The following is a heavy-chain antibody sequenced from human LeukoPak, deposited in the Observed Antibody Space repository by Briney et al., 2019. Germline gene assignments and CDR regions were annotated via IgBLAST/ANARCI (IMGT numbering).Heavy chain of an antibody. Sequence: ASVKVSCKASGYTFTGYYMHWVRQAPGQGLEWMGWINPNSGGTNYAQKFQGRVTMTRDTSISTAYMELSWLRSDDTAVYYCARDRPRGYCSSTSCFNWFDPWGQGTLVTVSS. V-gene: IGHV1-2*02. CDR3: ARDRPRGYCSSTSCFNWFDP. CDR2: INPNSGGT. D-gene: IGHD2-2*01. J-gene: IGHJ5*02. CDR1: GYTFTGYY.